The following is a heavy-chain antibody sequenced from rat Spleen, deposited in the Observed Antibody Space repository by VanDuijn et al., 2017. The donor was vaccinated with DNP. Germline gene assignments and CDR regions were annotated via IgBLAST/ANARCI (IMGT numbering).Heavy chain of an antibody. Sequence: EVQLVESGGDLVQPGGSLKLSCVASGFTFNNYWMTWIRQVPGKGLEWVASISSSGDTTYYPDSVKGRFTISRDNAKNTQYLQMDSLRSEDTATYYCARGRMGYSSYMGYFDYWGQGVMVTVSS. D-gene: IGHD1-2*01. J-gene: IGHJ2*01. CDR3: ARGRMGYSSYMGYFDY. CDR2: ISSSGDTT. V-gene: IGHV5-31*01. CDR1: GFTFNNYW.